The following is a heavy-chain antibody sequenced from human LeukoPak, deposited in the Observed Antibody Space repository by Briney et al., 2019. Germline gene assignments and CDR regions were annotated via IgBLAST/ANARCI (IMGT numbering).Heavy chain of an antibody. D-gene: IGHD1-26*01. CDR3: ARDNSVGDTAWWFDP. CDR1: GYTFTAYY. Sequence: ASVKVSCKATGYTFTAYYMHWVRQAPGQGLEWMGLMYPSGSSTVYAQKFQGRVTMTRDMSTSTDYMELSSLRFDDTAVYYCARDNSVGDTAWWFDPWGQGTLVTVSS. CDR2: MYPSGSST. J-gene: IGHJ5*02. V-gene: IGHV1-46*01.